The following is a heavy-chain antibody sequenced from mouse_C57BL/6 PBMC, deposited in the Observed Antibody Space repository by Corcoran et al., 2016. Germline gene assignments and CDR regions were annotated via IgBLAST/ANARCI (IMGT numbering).Heavy chain of an antibody. CDR3: APRAGNGAWFAY. D-gene: IGHD2-1*01. J-gene: IGHJ3*01. CDR1: GYTFTTYG. CDR2: INTYSGVP. V-gene: IGHV9-3*01. Sequence: QIQLVQSGPELKKPGETVKISCKASGYTFTTYGMSWVKQAPGKGLKWVGWINTYSGVPTYADDFKGRFAFSLETSASTAYLQINNLKNEDTATYFCAPRAGNGAWFAYWGQGTLVTVS.